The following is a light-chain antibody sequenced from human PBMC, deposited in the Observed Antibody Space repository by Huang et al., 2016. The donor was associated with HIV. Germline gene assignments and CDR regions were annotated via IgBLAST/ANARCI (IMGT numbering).Light chain of an antibody. V-gene: IGKV3-11*01. Sequence: EIVLPQSPATLSLSPGEGATLSCRASQSVGSYLAWYQQKPGHAPRLLIYDASSRATGIPARFSGSGSGTDFTLTINSLEPEDFAVYYCQQRSSWYTFGQGTKLEIK. CDR2: DAS. CDR3: QQRSSWYT. CDR1: QSVGSY. J-gene: IGKJ2*01.